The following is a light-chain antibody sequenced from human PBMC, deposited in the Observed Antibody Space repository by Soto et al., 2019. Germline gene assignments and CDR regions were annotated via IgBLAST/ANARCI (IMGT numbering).Light chain of an antibody. CDR1: QSVSSN. Sequence: ETVMTQSPGTLSVSPGESATLSCGTSQSVSSNLAWYQQKPGQAPRLLIYGASTRATGIPARFSGSGSGTEFTLTISYLRPEDSAVYFCQQYGDSPRVFGQGTKVEIK. V-gene: IGKV3D-15*01. CDR2: GAS. J-gene: IGKJ1*01. CDR3: QQYGDSPRV.